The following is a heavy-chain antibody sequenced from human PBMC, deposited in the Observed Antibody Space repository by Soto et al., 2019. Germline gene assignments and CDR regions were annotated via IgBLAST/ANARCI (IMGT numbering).Heavy chain of an antibody. J-gene: IGHJ3*02. D-gene: IGHD3-16*02. Sequence: GGSLRLSCAASGFTFSSYEMNWVRQAPGKGLEWVSYISSSGSTIYYADSVKGRFTISRDNAKNSLYLQMNSLRAEDTAVYYCARVMITFGGVIVPDAFDIWGQGTMVTVSS. CDR2: ISSSGSTI. CDR1: GFTFSSYE. CDR3: ARVMITFGGVIVPDAFDI. V-gene: IGHV3-48*03.